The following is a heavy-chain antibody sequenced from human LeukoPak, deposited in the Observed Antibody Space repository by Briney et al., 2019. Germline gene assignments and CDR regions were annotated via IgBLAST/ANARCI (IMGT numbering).Heavy chain of an antibody. V-gene: IGHV3-23*01. D-gene: IGHD4-17*01. CDR3: AKDKDPGDDLAARYDYYYFYGVDV. CDR1: GFAFSLSG. Sequence: PGGSLRRPCAASGFAFSLSGINWLRQAPGSGLEWIPCLSGSGRTTYYADSVRGRFTISRDNSRNTVLLQLNSLRAEDTAVYYCAKDKDPGDDLAARYDYYYFYGVDVWGQGTTVTVSS. CDR2: LSGSGRTT. J-gene: IGHJ6*02.